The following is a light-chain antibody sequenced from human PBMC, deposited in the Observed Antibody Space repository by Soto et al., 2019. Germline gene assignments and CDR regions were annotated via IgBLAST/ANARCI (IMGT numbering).Light chain of an antibody. CDR1: QSISDF. CDR3: QQSYSTPYT. Sequence: DIQMTQSPSSLSVSVGDRVTITCRASQSISDFLHWYQQVPGKAPKLLIYTSSNLQSGVPSRFSGSGSGTDFSLTISSLQPEDSATYYCQQSYSTPYTFGQGTKREI. J-gene: IGKJ2*01. V-gene: IGKV1-39*01. CDR2: TSS.